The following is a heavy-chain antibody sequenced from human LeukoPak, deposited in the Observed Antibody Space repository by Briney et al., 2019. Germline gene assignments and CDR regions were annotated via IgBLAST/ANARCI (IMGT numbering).Heavy chain of an antibody. CDR3: ARGGYSSTLYGRYQH. V-gene: IGHV4-38-2*02. CDR1: GYSISSGYH. D-gene: IGHD6-13*01. Sequence: SETLSLTCTVSGYSISSGYHWGWIRQPPGKGLEWIGSMFHSGSTYYNPPLKSRVTISVDTSKNQFSLKLSSVTAADTAVYYCARGGYSSTLYGRYQHWGQGTLVTVSP. CDR2: MFHSGST. J-gene: IGHJ1*01.